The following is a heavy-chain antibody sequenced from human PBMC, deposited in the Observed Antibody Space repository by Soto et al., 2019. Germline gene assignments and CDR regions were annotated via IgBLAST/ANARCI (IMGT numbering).Heavy chain of an antibody. D-gene: IGHD3-10*01. CDR3: AKDHPWTVGPLAIDV. Sequence: EVQLLESGGGLVHPGGSPRLSCVASGYTFATHAMSWVRQSPGKGLEWVSTFSGSGGNIYYAEAVEGRLTISRDDSKNTLYLQMNSLRVEDTAVYYCAKDHPWTVGPLAIDVWGKGTTVTVSS. CDR2: FSGSGGNI. CDR1: GYTFATHA. V-gene: IGHV3-23*01. J-gene: IGHJ6*04.